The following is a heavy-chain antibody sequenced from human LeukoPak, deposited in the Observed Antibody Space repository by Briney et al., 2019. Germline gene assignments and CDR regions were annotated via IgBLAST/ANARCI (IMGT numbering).Heavy chain of an antibody. CDR2: IYYSGST. J-gene: IGHJ4*02. D-gene: IGHD1-26*01. Sequence: SETLSLTCTVSGGSISSSSYYWGWIRQPPGKGLEWIGSIYYSGSTYYNPSLKSRVTISVDTSKNQFSLKLSSVTAADTAVYYYARGDSGSFDYWGQGTLVTVSS. CDR1: GGSISSSSYY. CDR3: ARGDSGSFDY. V-gene: IGHV4-39*07.